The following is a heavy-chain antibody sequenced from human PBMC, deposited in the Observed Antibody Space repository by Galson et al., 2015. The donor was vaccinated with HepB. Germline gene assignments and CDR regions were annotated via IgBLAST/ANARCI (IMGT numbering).Heavy chain of an antibody. J-gene: IGHJ6*02. CDR1: GFTFSSYS. Sequence: SLRLSCAASGFTFSSYSMNWVRQAPGKGLEWVSSISSSSSYIYYADSVKGRFTISRDNAKNSLYLQMNSLRAEDTAVYYCARGHRGVYYYYGMDVWGQGTTVTVSS. CDR2: ISSSSSYI. CDR3: ARGHRGVYYYYGMDV. V-gene: IGHV3-21*01.